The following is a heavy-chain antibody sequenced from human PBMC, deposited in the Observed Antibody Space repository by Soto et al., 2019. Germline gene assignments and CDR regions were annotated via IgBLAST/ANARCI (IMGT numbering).Heavy chain of an antibody. J-gene: IGHJ6*02. CDR3: AASIFYYCMDV. CDR1: GYTFTNYW. V-gene: IGHV5-51*01. Sequence: GESLKISCKGSGYTFTNYWIGWVRQMPGKGPEWMGIIYPGDSETKYNPSFQGQATISADKSITNTYLQWSSLKASYTAIYYCAASIFYYCMDVGGQGTTVTVSS. CDR2: IYPGDSET.